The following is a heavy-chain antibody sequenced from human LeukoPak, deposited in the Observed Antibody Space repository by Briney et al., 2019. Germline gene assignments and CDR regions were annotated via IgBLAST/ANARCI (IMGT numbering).Heavy chain of an antibody. Sequence: PGGSLRLSCAASGFTVSSNYMSWVRQAPGKGLERVSVIYSGGSTYYADSVKGRFTISRDNSKNTLYLQMNSLRAEDTAVYYCARDPGHIVGATGGFLSGAFDIWGQGTMVTVSS. V-gene: IGHV3-66*02. CDR1: GFTVSSNY. D-gene: IGHD1-26*01. CDR2: IYSGGST. J-gene: IGHJ3*02. CDR3: ARDPGHIVGATGGFLSGAFDI.